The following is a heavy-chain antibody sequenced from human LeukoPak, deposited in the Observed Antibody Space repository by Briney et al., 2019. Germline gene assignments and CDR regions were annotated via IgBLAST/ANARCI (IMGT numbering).Heavy chain of an antibody. CDR1: RLTFSDYY. J-gene: IGHJ3*02. V-gene: IGHV3-11*04. D-gene: IGHD2-8*01. Sequence: GGSLRLSCAASRLTFSDYYMSWIRQAPGKGLEWVSYISSSGSTQYYADSVKGRFTISRDNSKNTLYLQMNSLRAEDTAVYYCARAYCTNGVCYKAGGAFDIWGQGTMVTVSS. CDR3: ARAYCTNGVCYKAGGAFDI. CDR2: ISSSGSTQ.